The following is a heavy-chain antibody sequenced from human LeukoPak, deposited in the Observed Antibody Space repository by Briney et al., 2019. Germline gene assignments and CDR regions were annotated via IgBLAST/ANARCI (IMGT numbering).Heavy chain of an antibody. D-gene: IGHD4-17*01. V-gene: IGHV3-15*01. CDR3: TTGPDDYDLYYFDY. CDR2: IKSKTDGGTT. J-gene: IGHJ4*02. CDR1: GFTFSSAW. Sequence: GGSLRLSCAASGFTFSSAWMSWVRQAPGKGLEWVGRIKSKTDGGTTDYAAPVKGRFTISRDDSKNTLYLQMNSLKTEDTAVYYCTTGPDDYDLYYFDYWGQGTLVTVSS.